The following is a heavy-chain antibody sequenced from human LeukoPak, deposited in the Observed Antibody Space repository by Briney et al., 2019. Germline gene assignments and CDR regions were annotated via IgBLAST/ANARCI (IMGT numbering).Heavy chain of an antibody. CDR3: AKVGQWLVLTDDAFDI. CDR1: GGSISSYY. Sequence: HSETLSLTRTVSGGSISSYYWSWIRQPAGKGLEWIGRIYTSASTNYNPSLKSRVTMSVDTSKNQFSLKLSSVTAADTAVYYCAKVGQWLVLTDDAFDIWGQGTMVTVSS. V-gene: IGHV4-4*07. CDR2: IYTSAST. D-gene: IGHD6-19*01. J-gene: IGHJ3*02.